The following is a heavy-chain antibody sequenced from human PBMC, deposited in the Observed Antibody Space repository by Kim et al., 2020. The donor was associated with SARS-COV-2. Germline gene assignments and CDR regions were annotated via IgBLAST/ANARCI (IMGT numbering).Heavy chain of an antibody. D-gene: IGHD6-13*01. CDR2: ISWNSGSI. CDR1: GFTFDDYA. J-gene: IGHJ4*02. V-gene: IGHV3-9*01. Sequence: GGSLRLSCAASGFTFDDYAMHWVRQAPGKGLEWVSGISWNSGSIGYADSVKGRFTISRDNAKNSLYLQMNSLRAEDTALYYCAKDMWQQLGSGDYWGQGTLVTVSS. CDR3: AKDMWQQLGSGDY.